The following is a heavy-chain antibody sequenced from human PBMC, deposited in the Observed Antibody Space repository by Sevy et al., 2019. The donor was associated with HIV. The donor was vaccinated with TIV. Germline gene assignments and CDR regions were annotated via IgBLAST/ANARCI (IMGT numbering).Heavy chain of an antibody. V-gene: IGHV3-23*01. D-gene: IGHD3-22*01. CDR3: AGGRYDSSGSFDALDI. Sequence: GGYLRLSCKPSGFTFTSYAMNWVRQAPGKGLEWISTIYGSGGVTYYADSVKVRFTISRDKSKNTLYLQMNSLRTEDTALYDYAGGRYDSSGSFDALDIWGQGTMVTVSS. CDR2: IYGSGGVT. J-gene: IGHJ3*02. CDR1: GFTFTSYA.